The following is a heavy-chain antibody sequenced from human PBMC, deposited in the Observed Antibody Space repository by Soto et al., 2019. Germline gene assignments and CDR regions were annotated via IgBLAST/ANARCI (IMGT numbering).Heavy chain of an antibody. CDR2: IYDDGTT. CDR1: GFTVTKNY. CDR3: ARAWNPSTVTTLIPGAFDV. Sequence: EVQLVESGGGLVQPGGSLSLSCVASGFTVTKNYMSWVRQAPGKGLEWVSVIYDDGTTYYADSVKGRFAISRHSFMNTLYLQMKGLTAQDTALYYSARAWNPSTVTTLIPGAFDVWGQGTMVTVSS. V-gene: IGHV3-53*04. J-gene: IGHJ3*01. D-gene: IGHD4-17*01.